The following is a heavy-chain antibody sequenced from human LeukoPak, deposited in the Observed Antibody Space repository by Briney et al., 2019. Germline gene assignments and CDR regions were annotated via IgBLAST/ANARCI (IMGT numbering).Heavy chain of an antibody. CDR3: ARLPGYSSGWYFDY. CDR1: GYTFTGYY. Sequence: GSVEVSCKASGYTFTGYYMHWVRQAPGQRLEWMGWINPNSGGTNYAQKFQGRVTMTRDTSISTAYMELSRLRSDDTAVYYCARLPGYSSGWYFDYWGQGTLVTVSS. CDR2: INPNSGGT. D-gene: IGHD6-19*01. J-gene: IGHJ4*02. V-gene: IGHV1-2*02.